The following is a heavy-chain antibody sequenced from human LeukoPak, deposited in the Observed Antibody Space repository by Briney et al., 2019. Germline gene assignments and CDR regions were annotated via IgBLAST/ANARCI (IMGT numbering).Heavy chain of an antibody. Sequence: KFQGRVTMTRDTSTSTVYMELSSLRSEDTAVYYCARGYSSSSGAFDIWGQGTMVTVSS. CDR3: ARGYSSSSGAFDI. V-gene: IGHV1-46*01. D-gene: IGHD6-6*01. J-gene: IGHJ3*02.